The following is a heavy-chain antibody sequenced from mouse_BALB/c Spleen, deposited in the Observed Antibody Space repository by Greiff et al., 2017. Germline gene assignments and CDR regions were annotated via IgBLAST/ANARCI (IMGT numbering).Heavy chain of an antibody. V-gene: IGHV1-9*01. Sequence: QVQLQQSGAELMKPGASVKISCKATGYTFSSYWIEWVKQRPGHGLEWIGEILPGSGSTNYNEKFKGKATFTADTSSNTAYMQLSSLTSEDSAVYYCARRDDYDVAAWFAYWGQGTLVTVSA. J-gene: IGHJ3*01. D-gene: IGHD2-4*01. CDR2: ILPGSGST. CDR3: ARRDDYDVAAWFAY. CDR1: GYTFSSYW.